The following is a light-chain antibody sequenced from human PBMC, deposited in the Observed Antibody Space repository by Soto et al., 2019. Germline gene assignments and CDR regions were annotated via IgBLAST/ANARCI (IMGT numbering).Light chain of an antibody. CDR1: QSVSSN. CDR3: QQYKNWPL. V-gene: IGKV3-15*01. J-gene: IGKJ5*01. Sequence: EIVMTQSAATLSVSTGERATLSWRASQSVSSNLAWYQQKPGQAPRILIYGASTRATGIPARFSGSGSGTESTLTISSLKSEDFAVYYCQQYKNWPLFGQGTRLEI. CDR2: GAS.